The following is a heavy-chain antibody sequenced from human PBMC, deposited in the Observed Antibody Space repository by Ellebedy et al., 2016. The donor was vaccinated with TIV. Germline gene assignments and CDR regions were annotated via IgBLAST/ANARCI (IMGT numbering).Heavy chain of an antibody. CDR1: GFTFSSYA. J-gene: IGHJ6*02. CDR2: ISYEGSNK. V-gene: IGHV3-30*07. CDR3: ARDRPSYYYGMDV. Sequence: GESLKISCAASGFTFSSYAMHWVRQAPGKGLEWVAVISYEGSNKYYADSVKGRFTISRDNAKNTLYLQMNSLRAEDTAVYYCARDRPSYYYGMDVWGQGTTVTVSS.